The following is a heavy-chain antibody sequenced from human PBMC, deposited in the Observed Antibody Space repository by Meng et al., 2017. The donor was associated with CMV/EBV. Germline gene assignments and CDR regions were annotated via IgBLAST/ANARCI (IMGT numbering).Heavy chain of an antibody. V-gene: IGHV1-69*05. D-gene: IGHD3-3*01. J-gene: IGHJ6*02. CDR3: ASPTPTYYDFWSGYVSRGYYYYYGMDV. CDR1: GGTFSSYA. Sequence: SVKVSCKASGGTFSSYAISWVRQAPGQGLEWMGGIIPIFGTANYAQKFQGRVTITTDESTSTAYMELSSLRSEDTAVYYCASPTPTYYDFWSGYVSRGYYYYYGMDVWGQGTTVTVSS. CDR2: IIPIFGTA.